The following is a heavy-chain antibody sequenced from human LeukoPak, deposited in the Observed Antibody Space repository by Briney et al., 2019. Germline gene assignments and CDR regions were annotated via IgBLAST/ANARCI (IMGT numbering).Heavy chain of an antibody. D-gene: IGHD6-13*01. CDR2: IYHSGST. CDR1: GGSISSSNW. J-gene: IGHJ6*02. CDR3: ARKRVGSSWEDVYYYYGMDV. Sequence: PSETLSLTCAVSGGSISSSNWWSWVRQPPGKGLEWIGEIYHSGSTNYNPSLKSRVTISVDKSKNQFSLKLSSVTAADTAVYYCARKRVGSSWEDVYYYYGMDVWGQGTTVTVSS. V-gene: IGHV4-4*02.